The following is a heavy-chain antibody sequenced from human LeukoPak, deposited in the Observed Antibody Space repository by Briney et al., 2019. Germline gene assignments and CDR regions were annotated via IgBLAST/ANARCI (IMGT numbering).Heavy chain of an antibody. Sequence: GESLKISWKGSGYSFTSYWIGWVRQMPGKGLGWMGIFYPGDSDTRYSPSFQGQVTISADKSISAAYLQWSSLKASDTAMYYCARTVPDIVVVPAATYGFLYNWFDPWGQGTLVTVSS. D-gene: IGHD2-2*01. J-gene: IGHJ5*02. CDR3: ARTVPDIVVVPAATYGFLYNWFDP. CDR1: GYSFTSYW. CDR2: FYPGDSDT. V-gene: IGHV5-51*01.